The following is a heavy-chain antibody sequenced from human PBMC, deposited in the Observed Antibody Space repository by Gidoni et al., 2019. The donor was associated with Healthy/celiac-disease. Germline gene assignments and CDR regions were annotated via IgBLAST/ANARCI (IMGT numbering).Heavy chain of an antibody. CDR2: IIPIFGTA. CDR1: GGTFSSYA. Sequence: QVQLVQSGAEVKKPGSSVKVSCKASGGTFSSYAISWVRQAPGQGLEWMGGIIPIFGTANYAQKFQGRVTITADESTSTAYMELSSLRSEDTAVYYCARGEAGEEMTTVTTWWFDPWGQGTLVTVSS. V-gene: IGHV1-69*01. J-gene: IGHJ5*02. CDR3: ARGEAGEEMTTVTTWWFDP. D-gene: IGHD4-17*01.